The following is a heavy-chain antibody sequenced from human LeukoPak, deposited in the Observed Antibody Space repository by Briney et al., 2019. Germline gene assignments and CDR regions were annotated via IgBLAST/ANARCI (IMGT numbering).Heavy chain of an antibody. Sequence: PGGSLRLSCAASAFTFSSYGMSWVRQAPGKGLEWVSAISGSGGSTYYADSVKGRFTISRDNSKNTLYLQMNSLRAEDTAVYYCATQQLSTEYFQHWGQGTLVTVSS. V-gene: IGHV3-23*01. CDR2: ISGSGGST. CDR1: AFTFSSYG. D-gene: IGHD6-13*01. J-gene: IGHJ1*01. CDR3: ATQQLSTEYFQH.